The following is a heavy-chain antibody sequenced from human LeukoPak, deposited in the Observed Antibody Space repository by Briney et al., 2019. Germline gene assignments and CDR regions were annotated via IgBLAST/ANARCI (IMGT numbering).Heavy chain of an antibody. CDR3: ARLGGGNTPYYYYGMDV. CDR2: IYTSGST. CDR1: GGSINNYY. J-gene: IGHJ6*02. D-gene: IGHD4-23*01. Sequence: SETLSLTCTVSGGSINNYYWTWIRQPPGKGLEWIGYIYTSGSTNYNPSLKSRVTISVDTSKNQFSLKLSSVTAADTAVYYCARLGGGNTPYYYYGMDVWGQGTTVTVSS. V-gene: IGHV4-4*09.